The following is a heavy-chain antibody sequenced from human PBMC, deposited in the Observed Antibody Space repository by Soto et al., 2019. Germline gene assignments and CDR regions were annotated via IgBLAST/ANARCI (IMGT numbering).Heavy chain of an antibody. CDR1: GFTFSDYY. D-gene: IGHD5-12*01. J-gene: IGHJ4*02. CDR2: ISSSSSYT. CDR3: ARDHHRYSGYDYVDY. V-gene: IGHV3-11*05. Sequence: QVQLVESGGGLVKPGGSLRLSCVASGFTFSDYYMSWIRQVPGKGLEWVSYISSSSSYTNYADSVKGRFTISRDNAKNSLYLQMNSLRAEDTAVYYCARDHHRYSGYDYVDYWGQGTLVTVSS.